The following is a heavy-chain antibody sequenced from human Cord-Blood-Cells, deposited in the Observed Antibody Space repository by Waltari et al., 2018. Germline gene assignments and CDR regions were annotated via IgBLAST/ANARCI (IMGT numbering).Heavy chain of an antibody. CDR1: GYTFTSYA. D-gene: IGHD6-6*01. J-gene: IGHJ6*03. V-gene: IGHV1-3*05. CDR2: INAGNGNT. Sequence: QVQLVQPGAEEKKPGASVKVSCTASGYTFTSYAMHWVRQAPGQRLEWMGWINAGNGNTKYSQKFQGRVTITRDTSASTAYMELSSLRSEDTAVYYCARDEYSSSYYYYYMDVWGKGTTVTVSS. CDR3: ARDEYSSSYYYYYMDV.